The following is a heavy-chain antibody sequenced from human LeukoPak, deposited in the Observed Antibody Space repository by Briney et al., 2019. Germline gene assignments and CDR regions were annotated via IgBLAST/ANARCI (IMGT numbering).Heavy chain of an antibody. CDR3: TVGHSESTGYYRDAFDV. J-gene: IGHJ3*01. D-gene: IGHD3-22*01. V-gene: IGHV3-73*01. CDR2: VRNKPNSYTT. CDR1: GFDFSGFY. Sequence: PGGSLKLPCAASGFDFSGFYMHWVRQASGRGLEWVGLVRNKPNSYTTVYAASVKGRFTISRDDSKNTLFLQINSLKIEDTAVYYCTVGHSESTGYYRDAFDVWGQGTMVTVSS.